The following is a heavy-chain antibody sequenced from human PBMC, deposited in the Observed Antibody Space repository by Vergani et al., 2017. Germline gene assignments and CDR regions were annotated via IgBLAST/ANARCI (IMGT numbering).Heavy chain of an antibody. CDR3: ARIRNYYDSSGHSYYYYGMDV. CDR1: GFSLSTSGMC. V-gene: IGHV2-70*01. CDR2: IDWDDDK. J-gene: IGHJ6*02. D-gene: IGHD3-22*01. Sequence: QVTLRESGPALVKPTQTLTLTCTFSGFSLSTSGMCVSWIRQPPGKALEWLALIDWDDDKYYSTSLKTKLTISKDTSKNQVVLTRTNMDPVDTATYYCARIRNYYDSSGHSYYYYGMDVWGQGTTVTVSS.